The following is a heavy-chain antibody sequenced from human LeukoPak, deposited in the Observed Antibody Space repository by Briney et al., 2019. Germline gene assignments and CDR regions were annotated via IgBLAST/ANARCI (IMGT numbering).Heavy chain of an antibody. CDR1: GFTFSVSA. J-gene: IGHJ4*02. V-gene: IGHV3-73*01. CDR2: IRSKTNNYAT. D-gene: IGHD4-17*01. Sequence: GGSLRLSCAASGFTFSVSAIHWVRQASGKGLEWVGRIRSKTNNYATAYAASVKGRFTISRDDSKNTAYLQIDSLKTEDTAVYYCTTQYITVPGGYWGQGTLVTVSS. CDR3: TTQYITVPGGY.